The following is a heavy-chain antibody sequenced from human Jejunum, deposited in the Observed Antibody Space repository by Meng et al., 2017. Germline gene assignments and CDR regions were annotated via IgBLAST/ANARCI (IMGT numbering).Heavy chain of an antibody. CDR1: GGSITSSNW. J-gene: IGHJ4*02. V-gene: IGHV4-4*02. D-gene: IGHD6-13*01. Sequence: VRLQDAGARLVKPSGALRPLWAFFGGSITSSNWWGWVRQPPGKGLEWIGEIFHSGSTNYNPPLKSRVTISVDKSKNQFSLKVTSVTAADTATYYCARFDISTAGRGDYWGQGILVTVSS. CDR2: IFHSGST. CDR3: ARFDISTAGRGDY.